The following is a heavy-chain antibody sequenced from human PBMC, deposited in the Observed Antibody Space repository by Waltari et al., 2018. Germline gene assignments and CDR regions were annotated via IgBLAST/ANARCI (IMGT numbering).Heavy chain of an antibody. CDR1: GFTFSDYY. D-gene: IGHD1-26*01. CDR3: ARRRLVGAMDY. V-gene: IGHV3-11*04. CDR2: ISSSGSTI. J-gene: IGHJ4*02. Sequence: GGSLRLSCAASGFTFSDYYMSWIRQAPGKGLEWVSYISSSGSTIYYADSVKGRFTIARDNAKNSLYLQMNSLRAEDTAVYYCARRRLVGAMDYWGQGTLVTVSS.